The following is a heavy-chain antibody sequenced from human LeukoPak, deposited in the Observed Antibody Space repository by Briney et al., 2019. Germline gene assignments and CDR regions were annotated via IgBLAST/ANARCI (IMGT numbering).Heavy chain of an antibody. CDR2: ISGSGGST. V-gene: IGHV3-23*01. J-gene: IGHJ4*02. CDR3: AKEIDYDYVWGSYRPSL. CDR1: GFTFSSYA. D-gene: IGHD3-16*02. Sequence: GGSLRLSCAASGFTFSSYAMSWVRQAPGKGLEWVSAISGSGGSTYYADSVKGRFTISRDNSKNTLYLQMNSLRAEDTAVYYCAKEIDYDYVWGSYRPSLWGQGTLVTVSS.